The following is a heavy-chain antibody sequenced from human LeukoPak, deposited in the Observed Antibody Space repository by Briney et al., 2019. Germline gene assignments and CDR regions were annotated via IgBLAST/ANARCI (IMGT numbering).Heavy chain of an antibody. CDR3: ARGSYYGSGSHFDY. CDR1: GGPISSGTYY. V-gene: IGHV4-61*02. CDR2: LYTSGST. J-gene: IGHJ4*02. Sequence: SETLSLTCTASGGPISSGTYYLTWIRQPAGKGLEWIGRLYTSGSTKYNPSLESRVTISVDTSNNQFSLKLSSVTAADMDVYYCARGSYYGSGSHFDYWGQGTLVTVSS. D-gene: IGHD3-10*01.